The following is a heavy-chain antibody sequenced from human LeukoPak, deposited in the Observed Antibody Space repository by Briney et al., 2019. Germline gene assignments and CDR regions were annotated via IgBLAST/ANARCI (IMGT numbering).Heavy chain of an antibody. D-gene: IGHD2-15*01. J-gene: IGHJ3*02. Sequence: ASVKVSCKASGYTFTSYAMHWVRQAPGQRLEWMGWINAGNGNTKYSQKFQGRVTITRDTSASTAYMELSSLRSEDTAVYYCASPAYCSGGSCYLDAFDIWGQGTMVTVSS. V-gene: IGHV1-3*01. CDR3: ASPAYCSGGSCYLDAFDI. CDR1: GYTFTSYA. CDR2: INAGNGNT.